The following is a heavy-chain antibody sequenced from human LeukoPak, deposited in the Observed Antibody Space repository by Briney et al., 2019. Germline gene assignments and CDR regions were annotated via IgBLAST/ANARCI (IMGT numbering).Heavy chain of an antibody. CDR2: ISSSSSTI. CDR3: ARKDYDSSGYPKIDY. CDR1: GFTFSSYS. V-gene: IGHV3-48*01. J-gene: IGHJ4*02. D-gene: IGHD3-22*01. Sequence: GGSLRLSCAASGFTFSSYSMNWVRQAPGKGLEWVSYISSSSSTIYYADSVEGRFTISRDNAKNSLYLQMNSLRAEDTAVYYCARKDYDSSGYPKIDYWGQGTLVTVSS.